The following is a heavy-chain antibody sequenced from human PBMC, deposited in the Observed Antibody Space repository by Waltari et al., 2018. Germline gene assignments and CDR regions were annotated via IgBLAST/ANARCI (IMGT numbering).Heavy chain of an antibody. CDR1: GGPVSSSSSY. D-gene: IGHD2-8*01. CDR2: IYYSGST. CDR3: ARHPAMTIMLWYFDL. Sequence: QLQLQESGPGLVKHSETLSLTCTVSGGPVSSSSSYWGWIRQPPGKGLEWIGSIYYSGSTYYNPSLKSRVTISVDTSKNQFSLKLSSVTAADTAVYYCARHPAMTIMLWYFDLWGRGTLVTVSS. J-gene: IGHJ2*01. V-gene: IGHV4-39*01.